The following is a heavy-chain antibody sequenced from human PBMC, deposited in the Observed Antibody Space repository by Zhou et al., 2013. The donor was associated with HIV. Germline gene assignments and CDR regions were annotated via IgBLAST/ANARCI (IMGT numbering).Heavy chain of an antibody. CDR3: AIDRVLQQRLENTLAI. V-gene: IGHV1-24*01. D-gene: IGHD6-13*01. CDR1: GFTLTDLL. Sequence: QVQLVQSGPEVKKPGASVKVSCQVSGFTLTDLLIHWVRQAPGSGPEWMGRFDPDDRETTYSQKFQGRVTMTGDISTDTAYFEATSLTSDDTAMYYCAIDRVLQQRLENTLAIWGQGTLVSVSS. J-gene: IGHJ3*02. CDR2: FDPDDRET.